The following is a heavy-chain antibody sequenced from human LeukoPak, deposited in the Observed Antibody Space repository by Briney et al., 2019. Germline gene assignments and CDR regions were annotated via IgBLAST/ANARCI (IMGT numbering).Heavy chain of an antibody. CDR2: IYTSGST. D-gene: IGHD4-17*01. V-gene: IGHV4-4*07. J-gene: IGHJ6*02. CDR1: GASIRSYY. CDR3: ARDDHYGNGMDV. Sequence: SETLSLTCTVSGASIRSYYWSWIRQPAGKGLEWIGRIYTSGSTNYNPSLKSRVTMSVDASKNQFSLKLNSVTAADTTVYYCARDDHYGNGMDVWGQGTTVTVSS.